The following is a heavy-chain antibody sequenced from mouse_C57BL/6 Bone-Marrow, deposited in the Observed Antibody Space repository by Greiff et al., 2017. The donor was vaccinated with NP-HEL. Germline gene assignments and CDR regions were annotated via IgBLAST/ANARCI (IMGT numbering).Heavy chain of an antibody. D-gene: IGHD1-1*01. CDR1: GYAFSSYW. CDR2: IYPGDGDT. J-gene: IGHJ1*01. CDR3: ARDYVHYWYFDV. Sequence: VQLQQSGAELVKPGASVKISCKASGYAFSSYWMNWVKQRPGKGLEWIGQIYPGDGDTNYNGKFKGKATLTADKSSSTAYMQLSSLTSEDSAVYFCARDYVHYWYFDVWGSGTTVTVSS. V-gene: IGHV1-80*01.